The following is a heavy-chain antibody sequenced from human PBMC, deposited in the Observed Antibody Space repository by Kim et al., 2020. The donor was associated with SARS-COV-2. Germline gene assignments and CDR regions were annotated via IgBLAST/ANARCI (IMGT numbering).Heavy chain of an antibody. CDR3: AKDVNVLLWFGEPLGMDV. CDR2: IWYDGSNK. V-gene: IGHV3-33*06. J-gene: IGHJ6*02. Sequence: GGSLRLSCAASGFTFSSYGMHWVRQAPGKGLEWVAVIWYDGSNKYYADSVKGRFTISRDNSKNTLYLQMNSLRAEDTAVYYCAKDVNVLLWFGEPLGMDVWGQGTTVTVSS. D-gene: IGHD3-10*01. CDR1: GFTFSSYG.